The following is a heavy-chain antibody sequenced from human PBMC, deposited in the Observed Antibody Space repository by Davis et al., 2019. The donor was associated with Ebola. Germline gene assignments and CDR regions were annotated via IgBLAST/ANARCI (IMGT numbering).Heavy chain of an antibody. CDR1: GYTFTSYG. Sequence: ASVKVSCKASGYTFTSYGISWVRQAPGQGLEWMGWISAYNGNTNYAQKLQGRVTMTTDTSTSTAYMELSSLRSEDTAVYYCARDISDLYYYGMDVWGQGTTVTVSS. J-gene: IGHJ6*02. V-gene: IGHV1-18*01. CDR3: ARDISDLYYYGMDV. CDR2: ISAYNGNT.